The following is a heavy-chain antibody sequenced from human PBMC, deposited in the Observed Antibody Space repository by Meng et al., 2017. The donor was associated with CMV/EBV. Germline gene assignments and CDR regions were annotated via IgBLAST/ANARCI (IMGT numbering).Heavy chain of an antibody. CDR2: ISSSGSTI. CDR1: GFTFSDYY. J-gene: IGHJ3*02. V-gene: IGHV3-11*04. D-gene: IGHD3-22*01. CDR3: ARDRLPLYYYDSSGRNAFDI. Sequence: GESLKISCAAFGFTFSDYYMSWIRQAPGKGLEWVSYISSSGSTIYYADSVKGRFTISRDNAKNSLYLQMNSLRAEDTAVYYCARDRLPLYYYDSSGRNAFDIWGQGTMVTVSS.